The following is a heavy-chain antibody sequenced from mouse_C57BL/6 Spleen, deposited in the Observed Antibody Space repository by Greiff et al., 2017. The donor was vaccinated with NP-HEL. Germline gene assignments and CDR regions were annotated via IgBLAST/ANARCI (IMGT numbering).Heavy chain of an antibody. J-gene: IGHJ2*01. CDR1: GYTFTSYW. CDR3: ARGDYYYGSSHYFDY. Sequence: VKLQQPGAELVMPGASVKLSCKASGYTFTSYWMHWVKQRPGQGLEWIGEIDPSDSYTNYNQKLKGKSTLTVDKSSSTAYMQLSSLTSEDSAVDYCARGDYYYGSSHYFDYWGQGTTLTVSS. D-gene: IGHD1-1*01. V-gene: IGHV1-69*01. CDR2: IDPSDSYT.